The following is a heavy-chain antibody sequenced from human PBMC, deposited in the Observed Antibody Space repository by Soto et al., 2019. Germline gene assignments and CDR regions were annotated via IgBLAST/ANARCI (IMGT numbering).Heavy chain of an antibody. Sequence: GASVKVSCKASGYTFTGYYMHWVRQAPGQGLEWMGWINPNSGGTNYAQKFQGWVTMTRDTSISTAYMELSRLRSDDTAVYYCARNNYYDSGGRGAFDIWGQGTMVTVSS. CDR2: INPNSGGT. V-gene: IGHV1-2*04. CDR3: ARNNYYDSGGRGAFDI. J-gene: IGHJ3*02. D-gene: IGHD3-22*01. CDR1: GYTFTGYY.